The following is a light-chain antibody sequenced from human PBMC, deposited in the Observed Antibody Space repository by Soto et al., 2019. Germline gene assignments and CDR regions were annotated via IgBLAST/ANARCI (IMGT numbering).Light chain of an antibody. V-gene: IGKV1-39*01. J-gene: IGKJ1*01. Sequence: DVHLTQSPSSLSASLGDRVTISCRASRIITGYLNWYQRKPGKAPELLIYAASNLETGVPSRFSGSESGTEFTLTISSLQLEDFGTYYCQQSYSTPGTFGQGTRV. CDR2: AAS. CDR3: QQSYSTPGT. CDR1: RIITGY.